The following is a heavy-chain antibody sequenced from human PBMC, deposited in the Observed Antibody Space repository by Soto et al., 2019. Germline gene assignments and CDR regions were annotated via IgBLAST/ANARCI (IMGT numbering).Heavy chain of an antibody. CDR2: IKQDGSEI. CDR1: GFTFSIYW. D-gene: IGHD1-7*01. V-gene: IGHV3-7*01. Sequence: PWGSLRVSCASSGFTFSIYWMSWVRQAPGKGLEWVANIKQDGSEIYYVDSVKGRFTISRDNAKKTQYLQMNSLRAEDTSVYYCTRASNSPFDYWGQGTLVTVSS. CDR3: TRASNSPFDY. J-gene: IGHJ4*02.